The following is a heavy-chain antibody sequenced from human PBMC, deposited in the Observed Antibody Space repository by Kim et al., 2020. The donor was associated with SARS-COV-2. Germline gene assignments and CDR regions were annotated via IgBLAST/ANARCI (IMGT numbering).Heavy chain of an antibody. V-gene: IGHV1-3*01. Sequence: NYSCKFQGSVTITRATSASTAYMELSSLRSEDTALYYCARATGSGSYLLDFWGQGTLVTVSS. J-gene: IGHJ4*02. CDR3: ARATGSGSYLLDF. D-gene: IGHD3-10*01.